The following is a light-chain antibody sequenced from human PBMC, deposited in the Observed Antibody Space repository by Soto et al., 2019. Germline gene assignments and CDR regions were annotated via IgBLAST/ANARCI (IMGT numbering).Light chain of an antibody. CDR1: QGISSY. CDR3: QQLNSYPRT. CDR2: AAS. V-gene: IGKV1-9*01. J-gene: IGKJ2*01. Sequence: IQLTQSPSSLSASVGDRVTITCRASQGISSYLAWYQQKPGKAPKLLIYAASTLQSGVPSRFSGSGSGTDFNLTISRLQPEDFATYYCQQLNSYPRTFGQGTKLEIK.